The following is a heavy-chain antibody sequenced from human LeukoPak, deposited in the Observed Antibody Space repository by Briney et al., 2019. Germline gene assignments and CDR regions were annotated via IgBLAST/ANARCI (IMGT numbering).Heavy chain of an antibody. CDR2: ISYDGSNK. CDR3: AKDSSGDGPSEWFDP. J-gene: IGHJ5*02. CDR1: GFTFSSYA. Sequence: SGGSLRLSCAASGFTFSSYAMHWVRQAPGKGLEWVAVISYDGSNKYYAASVKSRFTISRDNSKNTLYLQMNGLRAEDTAVYYGAKDSSGDGPSEWFDPWGQGTLVTVSS. V-gene: IGHV3-30-3*01. D-gene: IGHD4-17*01.